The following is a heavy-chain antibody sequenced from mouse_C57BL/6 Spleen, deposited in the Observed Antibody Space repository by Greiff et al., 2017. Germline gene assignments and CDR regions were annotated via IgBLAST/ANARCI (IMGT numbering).Heavy chain of an antibody. CDR1: GYSFTGYY. J-gene: IGHJ3*01. V-gene: IGHV1-42*01. CDR3: ARSDDSSWFAY. D-gene: IGHD2-4*01. CDR2: INPSTGGT. Sequence: EVKLMESGPELVKPGASVKISCKASGYSFTGYYMNWVKQSPEKSLEWIGEINPSTGGTTYNQKFKAKATLTVDKSSSTAYMQLKRLTSEDSAVYYCARSDDSSWFAYWGQGTLVTVSA.